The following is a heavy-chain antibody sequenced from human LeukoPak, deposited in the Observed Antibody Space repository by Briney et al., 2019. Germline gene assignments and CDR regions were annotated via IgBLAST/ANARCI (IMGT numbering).Heavy chain of an antibody. V-gene: IGHV3-23*01. CDR1: RFTFSSYV. CDR2: ISGSGRL. J-gene: IGHJ6*02. D-gene: IGHD5-18*01. Sequence: PGGSLRLSCAASRFTFSSYVMSWVRQAPGKGLECDSAISGSGRLYYADSVKGRFTISREDSKNTLYLQMNSLRAEDTAIYYCAKVSGRIQIWPQPFGDGMDVWGQGTTVTVSS. CDR3: AKVSGRIQIWPQPFGDGMDV.